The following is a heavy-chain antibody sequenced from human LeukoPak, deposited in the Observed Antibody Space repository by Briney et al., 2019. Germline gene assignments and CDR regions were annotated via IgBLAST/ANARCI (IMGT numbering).Heavy chain of an antibody. Sequence: GGSLRLSCAASGFTFSSYEMSWVRQAPGKGLEWVSGINWNGGSTGYADSVKGRFTISRDNAKNSLYLQMNSLRAEDTALYYCARGGITIFGVVGYFDYWGQGTLVTVSS. CDR2: INWNGGST. J-gene: IGHJ4*02. CDR3: ARGGITIFGVVGYFDY. V-gene: IGHV3-20*04. D-gene: IGHD3-3*01. CDR1: GFTFSSYE.